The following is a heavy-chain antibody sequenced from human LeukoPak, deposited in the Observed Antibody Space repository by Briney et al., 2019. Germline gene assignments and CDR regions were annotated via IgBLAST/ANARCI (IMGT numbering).Heavy chain of an antibody. Sequence: GASVKVSCKASGYTFTSYDINWVRQATGQGLEWMGWMNPNSGNTGYAQKFQGRVTMTRNTSISTAYMELSSLRSEDTAVYYCARVKSQRITIFEVVIRISNWFDPWGQGTLVTVSS. CDR3: ARVKSQRITIFEVVIRISNWFDP. D-gene: IGHD3-3*01. CDR2: MNPNSGNT. CDR1: GYTFTSYD. V-gene: IGHV1-8*01. J-gene: IGHJ5*02.